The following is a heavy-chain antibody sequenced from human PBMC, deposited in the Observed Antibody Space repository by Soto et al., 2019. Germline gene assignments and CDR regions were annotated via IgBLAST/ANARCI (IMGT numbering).Heavy chain of an antibody. Sequence: ASVKVSCKASGYDFTAYDINWVRQASGQGLEWMGWMNPINGATGFAQRFQGRVSMTRDTATDTAYLDLTGLRSDDTAVYYCGRGPSPRAPAGGTPYYFAMDVWGQGTTVTVSS. CDR2: MNPINGAT. V-gene: IGHV1-8*02. CDR3: GRGPSPRAPAGGTPYYFAMDV. J-gene: IGHJ6*02. CDR1: GYDFTAYD. D-gene: IGHD6-13*01.